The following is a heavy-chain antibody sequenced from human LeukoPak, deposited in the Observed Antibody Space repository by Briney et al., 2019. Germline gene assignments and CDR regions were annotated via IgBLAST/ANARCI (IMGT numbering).Heavy chain of an antibody. Sequence: ASVKVSCKASGYTFTSYAMNWVRQAPGQGLEWMGWINTNTGNLTYAQGFTGRFVFSLDTSVSTAYLQISSLKAEDTAVYYCARVSPRDLRYFDWLPYDAFDIWGQGTMVTVSS. CDR1: GYTFTSYA. D-gene: IGHD3-9*01. J-gene: IGHJ3*02. CDR2: INTNTGNL. V-gene: IGHV7-4-1*02. CDR3: ARVSPRDLRYFDWLPYDAFDI.